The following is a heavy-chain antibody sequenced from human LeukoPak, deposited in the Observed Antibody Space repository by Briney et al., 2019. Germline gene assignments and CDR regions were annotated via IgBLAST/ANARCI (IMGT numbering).Heavy chain of an antibody. J-gene: IGHJ4*02. Sequence: GGSLRLSCAASGFTFSSYAMSWVRQAPGKGLEWVSVISGSGGSTYYADSVKGRFTISRDNSKNSLYLQMNSLRAEDTAVYYCARAQSGFWSGYCFDYWGQGTLVTVSS. D-gene: IGHD3-3*01. CDR3: ARAQSGFWSGYCFDY. CDR2: ISGSGGST. CDR1: GFTFSSYA. V-gene: IGHV3-23*01.